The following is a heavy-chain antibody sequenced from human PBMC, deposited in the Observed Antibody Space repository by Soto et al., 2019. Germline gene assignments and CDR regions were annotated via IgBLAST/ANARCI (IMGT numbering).Heavy chain of an antibody. D-gene: IGHD2-15*01. CDR2: ISYDGNYK. CDR3: AKDRGRYCSGGSCLLIDD. CDR1: DFTFSDYV. V-gene: IGHV3-30*18. Sequence: QVQLVESGGGVVQPGRSLRLSCAASDFTFSDYVMHWVRQAPGKGLEWVARISYDGNYKYYADPVKGRFTISRDTSKNTXXLQMNSLKAEDTAVYYCAKDRGRYCSGGSCLLIDDWGQGTLVTVSS. J-gene: IGHJ4*02.